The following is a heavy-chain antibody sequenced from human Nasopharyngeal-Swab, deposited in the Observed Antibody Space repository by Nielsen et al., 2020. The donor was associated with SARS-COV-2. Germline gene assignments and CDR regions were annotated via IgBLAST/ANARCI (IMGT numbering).Heavy chain of an antibody. Sequence: GGSLRLSCAASGFTFDDYAMHWVRQAPGKGLEWVSGISWNSGSIGYADSVKGRFTISRDNAKNSLYLQMNSLRAEDTALYYCAKEMPLLLSWAFDIWGQGTMVTVSS. V-gene: IGHV3-9*01. CDR2: ISWNSGSI. D-gene: IGHD2-2*01. CDR3: AKEMPLLLSWAFDI. CDR1: GFTFDDYA. J-gene: IGHJ3*02.